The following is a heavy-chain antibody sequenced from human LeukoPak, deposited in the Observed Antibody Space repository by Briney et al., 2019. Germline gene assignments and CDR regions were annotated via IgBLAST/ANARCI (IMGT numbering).Heavy chain of an antibody. CDR2: ISAYNGNT. CDR3: ARDASGVSRY. J-gene: IGHJ4*02. V-gene: IGHV1-18*04. D-gene: IGHD3-3*01. Sequence: GASVKVSCKASGYTFTGYYMHWVRQAPGQGLEWMGWISAYNGNTNYAQKLQGRVTMTTDTSTSTAYMELRSLRSDDTAVYYCARDASGVSRYWGQGTLVIVSS. CDR1: GYTFTGYY.